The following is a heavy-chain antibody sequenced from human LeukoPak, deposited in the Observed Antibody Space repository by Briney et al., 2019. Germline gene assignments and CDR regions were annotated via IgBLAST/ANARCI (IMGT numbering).Heavy chain of an antibody. V-gene: IGHV4-34*01. J-gene: IGHJ6*03. CDR1: GGSFSGYY. CDR3: ARGRTGYQLLPTKKDYSYYYVDV. Sequence: SETLSLTCAVYGGSFSGYYWSWIRQPPGKGLEWIGEINHSGSTNYNPSLKSRVTISVDTSKNQFSLKLSSVTAADTAVYYCARGRTGYQLLPTKKDYSYYYVDVWDKGTTVTVSS. CDR2: INHSGST. D-gene: IGHD2-2*01.